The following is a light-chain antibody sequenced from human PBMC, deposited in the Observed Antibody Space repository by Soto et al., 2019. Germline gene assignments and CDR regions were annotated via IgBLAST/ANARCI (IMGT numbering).Light chain of an antibody. V-gene: IGKV3-20*01. J-gene: IGKJ1*01. CDR3: QQYGGSHWT. Sequence: EVVLTQSPGVLSLSPGEIVTLSCRASQSVSSSYLAWYQQKPGQAPRLLIYGASSRASDIPRRFSGSGSGTDFTLTIGGLEPEDVAVYFCQQYGGSHWTFGQGTKVEIK. CDR1: QSVSSSY. CDR2: GAS.